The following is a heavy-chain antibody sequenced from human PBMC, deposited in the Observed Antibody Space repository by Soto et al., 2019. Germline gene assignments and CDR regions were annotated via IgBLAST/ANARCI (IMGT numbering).Heavy chain of an antibody. CDR1: GFSFTSSA. D-gene: IGHD6-6*01. Sequence: SVQVYYKASGFSFTSSALQLVREARGQRLEWIGWIVVGSGNTNYAQKFQERVTITRDMSTSTAYMELRSLRSEDTAVYYCAADPGSSFTYYYYGMDVWGQGTTVTVSS. CDR2: IVVGSGNT. CDR3: AADPGSSFTYYYYGMDV. J-gene: IGHJ6*01. V-gene: IGHV1-58*01.